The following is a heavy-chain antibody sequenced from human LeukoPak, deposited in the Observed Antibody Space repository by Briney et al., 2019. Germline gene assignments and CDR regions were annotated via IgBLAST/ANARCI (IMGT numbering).Heavy chain of an antibody. D-gene: IGHD6-19*01. CDR3: ARGQGQWLVPYYFDY. J-gene: IGHJ4*02. V-gene: IGHV4-31*03. CDR1: GGSISSGGYY. Sequence: SETLSLTCTVSGGSISSGGYYWSWIRQHPGKGLEWIGYIYYSGSTYYNPSLKSRVTISVDTSKNQFSLKLSSVTAADTAVYYCARGQGQWLVPYYFDYWGQGTLVTVSS. CDR2: IYYSGST.